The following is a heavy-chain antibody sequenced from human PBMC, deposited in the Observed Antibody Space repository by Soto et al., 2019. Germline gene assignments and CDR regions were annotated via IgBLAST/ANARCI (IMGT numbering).Heavy chain of an antibody. CDR2: IIPIFGTA. D-gene: IGHD3-10*01. J-gene: IGHJ6*02. CDR3: ARDCYGSGSYNSPYYYYGMDV. V-gene: IGHV1-69*06. Sequence: QVQLVQSGAEVKKPGSSVKVSCKASGGTFSSYAISWVRQAPGQGLEWMGGIIPIFGTANYAQKFQGRVTITADKSTSTAYMELSSLRSEDKAVYYCARDCYGSGSYNSPYYYYGMDVWGQGTTVNVSS. CDR1: GGTFSSYA.